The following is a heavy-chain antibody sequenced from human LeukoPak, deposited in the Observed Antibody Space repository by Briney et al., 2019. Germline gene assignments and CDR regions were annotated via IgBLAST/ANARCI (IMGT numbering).Heavy chain of an antibody. CDR2: ISGSGGST. Sequence: PGGSLRLSCAASGFAFSSYAMSRVRQAPGKGLEWVSAISGSGGSTYYADSVKGRFTISRDNSKNTLYLQINSLRAEDTAVYYCAKDSLPAWAAQPFDYWGQGALVTVSS. V-gene: IGHV3-23*01. D-gene: IGHD1-26*01. CDR3: AKDSLPAWAAQPFDY. CDR1: GFAFSSYA. J-gene: IGHJ4*02.